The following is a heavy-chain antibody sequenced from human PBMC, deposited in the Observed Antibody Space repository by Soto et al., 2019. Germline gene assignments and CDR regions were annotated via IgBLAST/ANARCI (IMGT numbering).Heavy chain of an antibody. CDR3: ARDPRFDGEGY. CDR1: GFTFSSYG. V-gene: IGHV3-33*01. J-gene: IGHJ4*02. D-gene: IGHD3-10*01. CDR2: IWYDGSNK. Sequence: GGSLRLSCAASGFTFSSYGMHWVRQAPGKGLEWVAVIWYDGSNKYYADSVKGRFTISRDNSKNTLYLQMNSLRAEDTAVYYCARDPRFDGEGYWGQGTLVTVSS.